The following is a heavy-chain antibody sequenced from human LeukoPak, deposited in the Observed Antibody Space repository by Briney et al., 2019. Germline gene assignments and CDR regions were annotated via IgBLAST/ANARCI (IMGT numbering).Heavy chain of an antibody. J-gene: IGHJ4*02. CDR1: GYTFSGYG. D-gene: IGHD4-17*01. CDR3: ARGAGGYGDYSLWLGY. V-gene: IGHV1-18*01. Sequence: ASVKVSYKASGYTFSGYGFSWVRQAPGQGLEWMGWISAYNGNTKFAQKYQGRVTMTTDTSTSTAYMELRSLRSDDTAVYYCARGAGGYGDYSLWLGYWGQGTLVTVSS. CDR2: ISAYNGNT.